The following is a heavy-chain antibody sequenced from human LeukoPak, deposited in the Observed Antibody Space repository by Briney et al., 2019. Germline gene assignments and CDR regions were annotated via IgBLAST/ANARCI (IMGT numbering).Heavy chain of an antibody. D-gene: IGHD7-27*01. CDR3: ARDLLTGEGNE. Sequence: GGSLRLSCAASGFTFSSYGMHWVRQAPGKGLEWVAVIWYDGSNKCYADSVKGRFTISRDNSKNTLYLQMNSLRAEDTAVYYCARDLLTGEGNEWGRGTLVTVSS. J-gene: IGHJ4*02. V-gene: IGHV3-33*01. CDR2: IWYDGSNK. CDR1: GFTFSSYG.